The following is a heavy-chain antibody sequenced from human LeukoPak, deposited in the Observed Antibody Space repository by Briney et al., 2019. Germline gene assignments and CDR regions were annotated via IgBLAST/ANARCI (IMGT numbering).Heavy chain of an antibody. D-gene: IGHD2/OR15-2a*01. Sequence: GGSLRLSCAASGNYWMHWVRQAPGKGLVWVSHINSDGSWTSYADSVKGRFTISKDNAKNTVYLRMNNLRAEDTAVYYCVSFYEAYWGRGTLVTVSS. CDR1: GNYW. CDR2: INSDGSWT. CDR3: VSFYEAY. V-gene: IGHV3-74*01. J-gene: IGHJ4*02.